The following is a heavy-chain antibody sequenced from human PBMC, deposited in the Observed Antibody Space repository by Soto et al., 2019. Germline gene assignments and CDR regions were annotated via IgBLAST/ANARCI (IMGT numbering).Heavy chain of an antibody. CDR1: GFTFSSYA. D-gene: IGHD6-13*01. CDR2: ISGSGGST. Sequence: PGGSLRLSCAASGFTFSSYAMSWVRQAPGKGLEWVSAISGSGGSTYYADSVKGRFTISRDNSKNTLYLQMNSLRAEDTAVYYCCLWYSSSWSENWFDPWGQGTLVTVSS. V-gene: IGHV3-23*01. J-gene: IGHJ5*02. CDR3: CLWYSSSWSENWFDP.